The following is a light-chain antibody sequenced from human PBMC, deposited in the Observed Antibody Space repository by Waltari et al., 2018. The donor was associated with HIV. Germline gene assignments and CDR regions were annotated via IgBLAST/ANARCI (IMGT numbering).Light chain of an antibody. V-gene: IGKV1-33*01. Sequence: MTQSPSSLSASVGDRVTITCQASQDISSYLHWYQQKPGKAPKLLIYDASNLETGVPSRFSGSGSGTDFTFTISSLQPEDIATYYCQQYDNLLTFGGGTKVEIK. CDR3: QQYDNLLT. J-gene: IGKJ4*01. CDR1: QDISSY. CDR2: DAS.